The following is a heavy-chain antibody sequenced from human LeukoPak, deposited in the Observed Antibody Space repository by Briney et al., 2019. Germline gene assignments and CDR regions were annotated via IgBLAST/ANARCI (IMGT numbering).Heavy chain of an antibody. Sequence: SETLSLTCTVSGGSISSYYWSWIRQPPGKGLEWIGYIYYSGSTNYNPSLKSRVTISVDTSKNQFSPKLSSVTAADTAVYYCARDLSSSLGYYYYGMDVWGQGTTVTVSS. J-gene: IGHJ6*02. V-gene: IGHV4-59*01. D-gene: IGHD6-13*01. CDR1: GGSISSYY. CDR2: IYYSGST. CDR3: ARDLSSSLGYYYYGMDV.